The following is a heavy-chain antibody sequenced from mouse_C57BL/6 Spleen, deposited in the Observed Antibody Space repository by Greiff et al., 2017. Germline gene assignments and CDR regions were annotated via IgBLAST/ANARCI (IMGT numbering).Heavy chain of an antibody. CDR3: ARDMTTIEAWFAY. CDR1: GYSITSGYY. J-gene: IGHJ3*01. Sequence: EVQLVESGPGLVKPSQSLSLTCSVTGYSITSGYYWNWIRQFPGNKLEWLGYISYDGSNNYNPSLKNRISITRDTSKNQFFLKLNSVTTEDTATYYCARDMTTIEAWFAYWGQGTLVTVSA. CDR2: ISYDGSN. V-gene: IGHV3-6*01. D-gene: IGHD1-1*01.